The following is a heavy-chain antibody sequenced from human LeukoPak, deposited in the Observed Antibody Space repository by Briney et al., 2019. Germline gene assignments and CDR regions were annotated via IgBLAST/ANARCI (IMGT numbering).Heavy chain of an antibody. CDR3: ARVPADVVVVPAAGYNDAFDI. J-gene: IGHJ3*02. CDR1: GFTFSSYS. CDR2: INSSTSYI. Sequence: PGGSVRLSCAASGFTFSSYSMNWVRQAPGKGLDWVSPINSSTSYIDYADSVKGRFTISRDNASNSLYLQMNSLRAEDTAVYYCARVPADVVVVPAAGYNDAFDIWGQGTMVTVSS. V-gene: IGHV3-21*01. D-gene: IGHD2-2*01.